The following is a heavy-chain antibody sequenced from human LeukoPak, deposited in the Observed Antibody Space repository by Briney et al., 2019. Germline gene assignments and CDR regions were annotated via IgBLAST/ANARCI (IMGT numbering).Heavy chain of an antibody. CDR2: IGRTGDI. CDR3: AKGALVVTLRPFDY. J-gene: IGHJ4*02. CDR1: GFTFSNYA. V-gene: IGHV3-23*01. D-gene: IGHD4-23*01. Sequence: GGSLRLSCAVSGFTFSNYAMTWVRQAPGKGLEWVSVIGRTGDIFYADSVKGRFTISRDNSKNTLYLQMNSLRAEDTAVYYCAKGALVVTLRPFDYWGQGTLVTVSS.